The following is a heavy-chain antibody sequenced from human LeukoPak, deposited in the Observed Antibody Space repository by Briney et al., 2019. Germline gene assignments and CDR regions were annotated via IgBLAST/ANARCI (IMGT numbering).Heavy chain of an antibody. CDR1: DDSITMYY. J-gene: IGHJ6*03. CDR3: ARGRVSSSTWYSTYYYFFYMEF. CDR2: VDHTGST. V-gene: IGHV4-59*01. D-gene: IGHD4-11*01. Sequence: PSETLSLTCTVSDDSITMYYWTWIRQPPGKGLEWIGYVDHTGSTKFNPSLNGRVSISRDTSNNFFSLRLRSVTAADTAVYFCARGRVSSSTWYSTYYYFFYMEFWGKGTTVTVSS.